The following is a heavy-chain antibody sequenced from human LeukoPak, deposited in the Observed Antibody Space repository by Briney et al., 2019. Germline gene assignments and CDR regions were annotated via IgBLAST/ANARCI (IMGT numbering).Heavy chain of an antibody. CDR1: GFTFCSYG. D-gene: IGHD3-9*01. Sequence: GGSLRLSCAASGFTFCSYGMHWVRQAPGKGLEWVAFIRYDGSNKYYADSVKGRFTISRDNSKNTLYLQMNSLRAEDTAVYYCAKAAAPGFDWLLPNFDYWGQGTLVTVSS. J-gene: IGHJ4*02. CDR3: AKAAAPGFDWLLPNFDY. CDR2: IRYDGSNK. V-gene: IGHV3-30*02.